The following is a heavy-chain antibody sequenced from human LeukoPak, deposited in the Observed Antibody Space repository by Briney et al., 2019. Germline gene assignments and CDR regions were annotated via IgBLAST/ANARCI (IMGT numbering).Heavy chain of an antibody. D-gene: IGHD4-17*01. J-gene: IGHJ4*02. Sequence: ASVKVSCKASGYTFTSYYMHWVRQAPGQGLEWMGWINPNNGVTNCAQKFQGRVTMTRDTSITTAYMELSSLRSGDTAVYYCVRIYYGPDYWGQGTLVTVSS. V-gene: IGHV1-2*02. CDR3: VRIYYGPDY. CDR1: GYTFTSYY. CDR2: INPNNGVT.